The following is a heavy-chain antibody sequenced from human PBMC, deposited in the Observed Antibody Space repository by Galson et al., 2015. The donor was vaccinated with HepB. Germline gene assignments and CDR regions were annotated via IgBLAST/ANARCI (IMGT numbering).Heavy chain of an antibody. V-gene: IGHV2-5*02. CDR1: GFSLRTTTVG. J-gene: IGHJ4*02. D-gene: IGHD1-14*01. CDR2: IYWDDDK. Sequence: PALVKPTQTLTLTCAVSGFSLRTTTVGVAWIRQPPGKALEWLALIYWDDDKKYSPSLNTRLTITKDTSKNQVVLTVTNVDPMDSGTYYCAHKMRGNTGFDFWGQGTLVTVSS. CDR3: AHKMRGNTGFDF.